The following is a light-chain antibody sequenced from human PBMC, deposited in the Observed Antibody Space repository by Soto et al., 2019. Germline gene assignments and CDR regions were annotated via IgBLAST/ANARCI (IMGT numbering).Light chain of an antibody. CDR3: SSRSGTDILYV. CDR2: EVT. Sequence: QSVLTQPPSASGSPGQSVTISCTGTSSDVGTSNYVSWYQQHPGKAPKRRIYEVTKRPSGVPDRFSGSKSGNTASLTVSGLQADDEADYYCSSRSGTDILYVFGTGTQVTVL. V-gene: IGLV2-8*01. J-gene: IGLJ1*01. CDR1: SSDVGTSNY.